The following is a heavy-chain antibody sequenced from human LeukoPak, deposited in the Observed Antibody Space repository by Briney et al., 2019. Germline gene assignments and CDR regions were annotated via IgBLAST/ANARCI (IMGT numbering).Heavy chain of an antibody. Sequence: GGPLRLSCAASGFTFSSYWMHWVRQAPGKGLVWVSRINSDVSSTTYADSVKGRFTISRDDSKSTLYLQMNSLRAEDTAVYYCAKEDTRTTVYFDYWGQGALVTVSS. CDR2: INSDVSST. CDR3: AKEDTRTTVYFDY. V-gene: IGHV3-74*01. D-gene: IGHD4-17*01. J-gene: IGHJ4*02. CDR1: GFTFSSYW.